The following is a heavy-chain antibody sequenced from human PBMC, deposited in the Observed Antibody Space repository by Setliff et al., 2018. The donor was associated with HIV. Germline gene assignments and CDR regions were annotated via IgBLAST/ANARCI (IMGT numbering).Heavy chain of an antibody. CDR1: GYSFVDFW. D-gene: IGHD6-25*01. CDR3: VRYIGAAAGYIDH. V-gene: IGHV5-51*01. Sequence: PGGSLKITCHLSGYSFVDFWIRWVRQMPGKGLEWVGFIYPGDSDSRYSPSFRGQVTISADKSTTTAYLDWASLKASDTAMYYCVRYIGAAAGYIDHWGQGTLVTVSS. CDR2: IYPGDSDS. J-gene: IGHJ4*02.